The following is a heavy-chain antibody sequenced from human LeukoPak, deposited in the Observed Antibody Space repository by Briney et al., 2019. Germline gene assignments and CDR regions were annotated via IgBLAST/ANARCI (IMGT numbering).Heavy chain of an antibody. V-gene: IGHV4-34*01. Sequence: PSETLSLTCAVYGGSFSGYYWSWIRQPPGKGLEWIGEINHSGSTNYNPSLKSRVTKSVDTSKNQFSLKLSSVTAADTAVYYCARRRVTMVRGVYYGMDVWGQGTTVTVSS. D-gene: IGHD3-10*01. CDR1: GGSFSGYY. CDR2: INHSGST. J-gene: IGHJ6*02. CDR3: ARRRVTMVRGVYYGMDV.